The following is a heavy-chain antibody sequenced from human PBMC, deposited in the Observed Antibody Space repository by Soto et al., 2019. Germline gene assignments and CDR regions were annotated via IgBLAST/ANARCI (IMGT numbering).Heavy chain of an antibody. Sequence: SVKVSCKASGGTFSSNAISWVRQAPGQGLEWMGGIIPIFGTANYAQKFQGRVTITADESTSTAYMELSSLRSEDTAVYYCARDLGEALYGDYVEHYYYGMDVWGQGTTVTVSS. CDR1: GGTFSSNA. D-gene: IGHD4-17*01. V-gene: IGHV1-69*13. CDR2: IIPIFGTA. CDR3: ARDLGEALYGDYVEHYYYGMDV. J-gene: IGHJ6*02.